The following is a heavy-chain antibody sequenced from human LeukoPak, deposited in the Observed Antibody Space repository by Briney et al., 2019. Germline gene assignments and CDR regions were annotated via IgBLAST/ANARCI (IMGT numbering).Heavy chain of an antibody. CDR3: AREDIAAAVNFDY. D-gene: IGHD6-13*01. V-gene: IGHV1-2*02. J-gene: IGHJ4*01. CDR2: INPNSGGT. CDR1: GYTFTGYY. Sequence: GASVKVSCKASGYTFTGYYMHWVRQAPGQGLEWMGWINPNSGGTNYAQKFQGRVTMTRDTSISTAYMELSRLRSDDTAVYYCAREDIAAAVNFDYWGQEPWSPSPQ.